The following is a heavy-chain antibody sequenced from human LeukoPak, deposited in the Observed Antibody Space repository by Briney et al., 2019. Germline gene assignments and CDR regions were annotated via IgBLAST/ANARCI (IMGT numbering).Heavy chain of an antibody. Sequence: GGSLRLSCAASGFTVSSNYMSWVRQAPGKGLEWVSLIYNAGNTYYADSVKGRFTISRDNSKNTLYLQMNSLRAEDTAVYYCARDSAVTTSLDYWGQGTLVTVSS. CDR2: IYNAGNT. CDR3: ARDSAVTTSLDY. CDR1: GFTVSSNY. D-gene: IGHD4-17*01. V-gene: IGHV3-53*01. J-gene: IGHJ4*02.